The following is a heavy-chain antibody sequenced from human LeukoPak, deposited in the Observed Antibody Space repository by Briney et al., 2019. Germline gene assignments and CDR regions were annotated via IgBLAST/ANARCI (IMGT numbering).Heavy chain of an antibody. CDR3: ARDSSSWYKWFDP. CDR1: GGSISSSNW. J-gene: IGHJ5*02. Sequence: SETLSLTCAVSGGSISSSNWWSWVRQPPGKGLEWIGEIYHSGSTNYNPSLKSRVTISVDKPKNQFSLKLSSVTAADTAVYYCARDSSSWYKWFDPWGQGTLVTVSS. CDR2: IYHSGST. D-gene: IGHD6-13*01. V-gene: IGHV4-4*02.